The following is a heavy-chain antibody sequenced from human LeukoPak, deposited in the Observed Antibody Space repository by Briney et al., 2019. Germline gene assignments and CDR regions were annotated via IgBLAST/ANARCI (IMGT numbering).Heavy chain of an antibody. CDR2: INPNSGGT. CDR3: AREAYYYDSSGYLSAFDI. Sequence: ASVKVSCKASGYTFTADYMHWVRQAPGQGLEWTGWINPNSGGTNYALKFQGRVTMTRDTSISTGYMELSRLRSDDTAMYYCAREAYYYDSSGYLSAFDIWGQGTMVTVSS. J-gene: IGHJ3*02. V-gene: IGHV1-2*02. D-gene: IGHD3-22*01. CDR1: GYTFTADY.